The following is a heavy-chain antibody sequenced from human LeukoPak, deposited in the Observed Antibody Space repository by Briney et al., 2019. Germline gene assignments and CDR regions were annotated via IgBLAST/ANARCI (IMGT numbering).Heavy chain of an antibody. J-gene: IGHJ5*02. V-gene: IGHV5-51*01. CDR3: ARSSMVRGVIGGWFDP. D-gene: IGHD3-10*01. CDR2: IYPGDSDT. Sequence: GESLKISCKGSGYSFTSYWISWVRQMPGKSLEWMGIIYPGDSDTRYSPSFQGQVTISADKSISTAYLQWSSLKASDTAMYYCARSSMVRGVIGGWFDPWGQGTLVTVSS. CDR1: GYSFTSYW.